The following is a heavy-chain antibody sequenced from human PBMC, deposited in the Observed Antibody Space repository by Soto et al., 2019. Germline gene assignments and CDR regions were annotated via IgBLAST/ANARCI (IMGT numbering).Heavy chain of an antibody. D-gene: IGHD1-1*01. V-gene: IGHV4-4*07. CDR2: IYATGTT. CDR1: GASISGFY. J-gene: IGHJ5*02. CDR3: VRDGTKTVRDWFDP. Sequence: QVQLQESGPGLVQPSETLSLTCTVFGASISGFYWSWIRKSAGKGLEWIGRIYATGTTDYNPSLKRRVMMSVVTSKKQFSLKLRSVTAADTAVYYCVRDGTKTVRDWFDPWGQGISVTVSS.